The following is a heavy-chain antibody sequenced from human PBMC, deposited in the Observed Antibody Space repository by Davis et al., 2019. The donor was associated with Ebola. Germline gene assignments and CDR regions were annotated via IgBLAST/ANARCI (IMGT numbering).Heavy chain of an antibody. Sequence: GESLKISCRVSGYSFTDYWISWVRQRPGKGLEWMGRIDPSDSYTTYSPSFQGHVTVSVDKSISTTYLQWSSLKASDTAMYYCARRGYYYDSSGYSSGAFDIWGQGTMVTVSS. J-gene: IGHJ3*02. D-gene: IGHD3-22*01. V-gene: IGHV5-10-1*01. CDR3: ARRGYYYDSSGYSSGAFDI. CDR1: GYSFTDYW. CDR2: IDPSDSYT.